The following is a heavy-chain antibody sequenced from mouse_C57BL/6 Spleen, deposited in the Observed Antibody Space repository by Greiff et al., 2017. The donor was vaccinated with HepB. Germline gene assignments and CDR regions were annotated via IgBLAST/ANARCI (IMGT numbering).Heavy chain of an antibody. Sequence: DVQLQESGPELVKPGASVKITCKASGYTFTDYNMDWVKQSHGKSLEWIGDINPNNGGTIYNQKFKGKATLTVDKSSSTAYMELRSLTSEDTAVYYCAIRNWDGFAYWGQGTLVTVSA. J-gene: IGHJ3*01. CDR3: AIRNWDGFAY. CDR1: GYTFTDYN. CDR2: INPNNGGT. D-gene: IGHD4-1*02. V-gene: IGHV1-18*01.